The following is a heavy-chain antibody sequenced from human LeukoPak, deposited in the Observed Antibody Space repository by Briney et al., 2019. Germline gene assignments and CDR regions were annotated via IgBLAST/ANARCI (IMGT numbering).Heavy chain of an antibody. V-gene: IGHV3-21*01. CDR2: ISGSSTYI. CDR1: GFTSNSNS. CDR3: ARDGLPYYYAMDV. J-gene: IGHJ6*02. D-gene: IGHD5-12*01. Sequence: GGSLRLSCAASGFTSNSNSMHWVRQAPGKGLEWVSSISGSSTYIYCADSVKGRFTISRDNAKKSVYLQMNSLRAEDTAVYYCARDGLPYYYAMDVWGQGTTVTVSS.